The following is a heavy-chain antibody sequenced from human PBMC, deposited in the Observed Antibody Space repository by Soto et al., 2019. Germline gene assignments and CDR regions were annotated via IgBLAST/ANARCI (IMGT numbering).Heavy chain of an antibody. CDR2: ISPLKGRT. D-gene: IGHD4-17*01. V-gene: IGHV1-18*04. Sequence: QVQLVQSGPDLKRPGASMKVYCKASGYTFTSYGISWVRQAPGQGLEWMAWISPLKGRTQYSQKAQGRVTLSTDTSSNTAYMEMTTLRVDDTAVYYCAMDYGDRPEYFKHWGQGTLVTVS. J-gene: IGHJ1*01. CDR3: AMDYGDRPEYFKH. CDR1: GYTFTSYG.